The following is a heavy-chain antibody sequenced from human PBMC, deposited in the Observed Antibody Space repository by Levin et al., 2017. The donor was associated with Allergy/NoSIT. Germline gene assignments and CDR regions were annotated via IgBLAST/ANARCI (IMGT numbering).Heavy chain of an antibody. CDR3: ARSSGGYYYGMDV. CDR2: IYYSGST. CDR1: GGSISTYY. D-gene: IGHD1-26*01. Sequence: SQTLSLTCTVSGGSISTYYWSWIRQPPGKGLEWIGYIYYSGSTNYNPSLKSRVTISVDTSKNQFSLKLSTVTAADTAVYYCARSSGGYYYGMDVWGQGTTVTVSS. J-gene: IGHJ6*02. V-gene: IGHV4-59*01.